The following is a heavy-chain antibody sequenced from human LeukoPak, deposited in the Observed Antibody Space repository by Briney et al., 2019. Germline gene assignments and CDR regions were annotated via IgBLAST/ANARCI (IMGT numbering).Heavy chain of an antibody. Sequence: GGSLRLSCAASGFTVSNNYMTWVRQAPGKGLEWVSVLYNNGITYCADSVKGRFTISRDNSKNTLYLQMNSLRAEDTAVYYCARDYDASGGYSAFDMWGQGTMVTVSS. D-gene: IGHD3-10*01. V-gene: IGHV3-53*01. J-gene: IGHJ3*02. CDR3: ARDYDASGGYSAFDM. CDR1: GFTVSNNY. CDR2: LYNNGIT.